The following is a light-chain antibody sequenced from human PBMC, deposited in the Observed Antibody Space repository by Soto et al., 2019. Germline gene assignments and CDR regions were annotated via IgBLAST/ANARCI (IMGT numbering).Light chain of an antibody. Sequence: DIPMTQSPSSLSASVGDRVTITCQASHDIKKYLNWYQEKPGKAPKLLIYDASNLQTGFPSRFSGSGSGTHFTFTISSLQPEDFATYYCQRYDSLPPTFGQGTLLDMK. V-gene: IGKV1-33*01. CDR1: HDIKKY. CDR3: QRYDSLPPT. CDR2: DAS. J-gene: IGKJ5*01.